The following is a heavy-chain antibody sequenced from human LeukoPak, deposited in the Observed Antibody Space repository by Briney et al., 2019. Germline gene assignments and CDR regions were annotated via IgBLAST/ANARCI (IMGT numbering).Heavy chain of an antibody. D-gene: IGHD6-13*01. CDR1: GGSFSGYY. CDR2: INHSGST. Sequence: SETLSLTCAVYGGSFSGYYWSWIRQPPGKGLEWIGEINHSGSTNYNPSLQSRVTISVDTSKNQFSLKLSSVTAADTAVYYCAKGDSSSWYRYYYYYMDVWGKGTTVTVSS. J-gene: IGHJ6*03. V-gene: IGHV4-34*01. CDR3: AKGDSSSWYRYYYYYMDV.